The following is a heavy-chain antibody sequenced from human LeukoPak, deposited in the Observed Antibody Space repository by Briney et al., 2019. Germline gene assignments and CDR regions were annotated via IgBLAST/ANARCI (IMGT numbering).Heavy chain of an antibody. CDR1: GGSISSYY. CDR3: ARDDRSGSYYGPFDY. J-gene: IGHJ4*02. Sequence: SETLSLTCTVSGGSISSYYWSWVRQPAGKGLEWIGRIYTSGSTNYNPSLKSRVTMSVDTSKNQFSLKLSSATAADTAVYYCARDDRSGSYYGPFDYWGQGTLVTVSS. CDR2: IYTSGST. V-gene: IGHV4-4*07. D-gene: IGHD3-10*01.